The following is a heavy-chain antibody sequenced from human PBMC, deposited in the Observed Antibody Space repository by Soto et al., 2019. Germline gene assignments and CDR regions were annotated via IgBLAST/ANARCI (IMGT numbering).Heavy chain of an antibody. CDR1: GGSFSGYY. V-gene: IGHV4-34*01. D-gene: IGHD6-19*01. CDR3: ARRRGWSSGWLY. Sequence: SETLSLTCAVYGGSFSGYYWSWIRQPPGKGLEWIGEINHSGSTNYNPSLKSRVTISVDTSKNQFSLKLSSVTAADTAVYYCARRRGWSSGWLYWGQGTLVTVSS. J-gene: IGHJ4*02. CDR2: INHSGST.